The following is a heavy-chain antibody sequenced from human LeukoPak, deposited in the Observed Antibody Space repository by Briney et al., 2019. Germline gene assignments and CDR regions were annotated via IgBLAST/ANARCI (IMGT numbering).Heavy chain of an antibody. CDR3: ARDGSSLDY. V-gene: IGHV3-30*01. J-gene: IGHJ4*02. Sequence: PGRSLRLFCAASGFTFSSYAMLWVRQAPGKGLEWVAVISYDGSNKYYADSVKGRFTISRDNSKNTLYLQMNSLRAEDTAVYYCARDGSSLDYWGQGTLVTVSS. D-gene: IGHD6-6*01. CDR1: GFTFSSYA. CDR2: ISYDGSNK.